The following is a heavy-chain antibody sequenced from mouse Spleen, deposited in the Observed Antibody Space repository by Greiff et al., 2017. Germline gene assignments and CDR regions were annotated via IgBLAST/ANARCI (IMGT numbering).Heavy chain of an antibody. CDR3: VRQGLLE. V-gene: IGHV10-1*01. CDR1: GFSFNTYA. J-gene: IGHJ1*01. Sequence: EVKLVESGGGLVQPKGSLKFSCAASGFSFNTYAMHWVRQAPGKGLEWVARIRSKSNNYATYYADSVKDRFTISREDSESMRYLQMNNLKTEDPAMYYCVRQGLLEWGAGTPVTVSS. D-gene: IGHD6-5*01. CDR2: IRSKSNNYAT.